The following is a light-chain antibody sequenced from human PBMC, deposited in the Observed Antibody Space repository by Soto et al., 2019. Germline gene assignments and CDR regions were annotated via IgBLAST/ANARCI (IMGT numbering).Light chain of an antibody. Sequence: MVLTQSPGTLSLSPGETATLSCKASEIIKTFYFGWYQQKPGQSPRLIINGVYTRASGVPDRFSGRGSGTDFTLTISSLEPEDSAVYYCQQRHMWPITFGQGTRLEIK. CDR3: QQRHMWPIT. V-gene: IGKV3D-20*02. J-gene: IGKJ5*01. CDR2: GVY. CDR1: EIIKTFY.